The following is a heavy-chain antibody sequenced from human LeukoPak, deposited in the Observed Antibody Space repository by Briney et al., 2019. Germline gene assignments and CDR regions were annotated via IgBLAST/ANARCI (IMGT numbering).Heavy chain of an antibody. CDR3: AKSLGATRGYFDY. D-gene: IGHD1-26*01. CDR2: IWSDGSNK. J-gene: IGHJ4*02. V-gene: IGHV3-30*02. Sequence: GGSLRLSCAASGFTFSSYGMHWVRQAPGKGLEWVAFIWSDGSNKYYADSVKGRFTISRDNSKNTLYLQMNSLRAEDTAVYYCAKSLGATRGYFDYWGQGTLVTVSS. CDR1: GFTFSSYG.